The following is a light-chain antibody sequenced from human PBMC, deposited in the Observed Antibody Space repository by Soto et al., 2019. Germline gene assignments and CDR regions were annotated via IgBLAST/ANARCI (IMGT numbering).Light chain of an antibody. Sequence: EIVLTQSPGTLSLSPGERATLACRASQSVRNSYLAWYQQKPGQAPRLLIYGASTRATGIPDRFSGSGSGTDFTLTISRLEPEAFAVYYCQQYGSSPRFTFGPGTKVDIK. CDR3: QQYGSSPRFT. J-gene: IGKJ3*01. V-gene: IGKV3-20*01. CDR2: GAS. CDR1: QSVRNSY.